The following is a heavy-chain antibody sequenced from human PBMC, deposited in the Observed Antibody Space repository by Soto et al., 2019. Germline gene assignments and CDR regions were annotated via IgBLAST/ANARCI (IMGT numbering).Heavy chain of an antibody. CDR3: ARYRGGMYPTSYYYYYYMDV. J-gene: IGHJ6*03. V-gene: IGHV1-18*01. CDR2: ISAYNGNT. Sequence: QVQLVQSGAEVKKPGASVKVSCKASGYTFTSYGISWVRQAPGQGLEWMGWISAYNGNTNYAQKLQGRVTITTDTSTSTAYMELRSLRADDTAVYYCARYRGGMYPTSYYYYYYMDVWGKGTTVTVSS. D-gene: IGHD3-16*01. CDR1: GYTFTSYG.